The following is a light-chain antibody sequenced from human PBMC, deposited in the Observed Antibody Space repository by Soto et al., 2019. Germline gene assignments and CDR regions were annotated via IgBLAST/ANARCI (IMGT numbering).Light chain of an antibody. CDR2: EVT. CDR1: SSDVGAYDY. CDR3: CSYTRSSNYV. Sequence: QSALTQPASVSASPGQSIAISCSGTSSDVGAYDYVSWYQHHPGKAPKLIIYEVTYRPSGVSNRFSASKSGNTASLTISGLQAEDEADYYCCSYTRSSNYVFGTGTKVTV. V-gene: IGLV2-14*01. J-gene: IGLJ1*01.